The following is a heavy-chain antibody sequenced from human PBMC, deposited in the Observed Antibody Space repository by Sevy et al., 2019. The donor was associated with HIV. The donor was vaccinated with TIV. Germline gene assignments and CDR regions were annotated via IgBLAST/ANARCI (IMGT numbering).Heavy chain of an antibody. Sequence: GESLKISCADSGFTFSANWMNWVRQAPGKGLEWVANIKADGSDKHYVDSVEGRFTISRDNAKNLLFLQMNSLRVEDTAVYYCAHETFGRFESWGQGTLVTVSS. CDR1: GFTFSANW. D-gene: IGHD3-16*01. CDR2: IKADGSDK. CDR3: AHETFGRFES. V-gene: IGHV3-7*01. J-gene: IGHJ4*02.